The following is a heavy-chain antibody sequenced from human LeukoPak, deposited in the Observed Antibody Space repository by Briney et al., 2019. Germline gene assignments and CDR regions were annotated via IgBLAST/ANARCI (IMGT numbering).Heavy chain of an antibody. J-gene: IGHJ5*02. CDR2: ISAYNGNT. V-gene: IGHV1-18*01. CDR1: GYTFTSYG. Sequence: ASVKVSCKASGYTFTSYGISWVRQAPGQGLEWMGWISAYNGNTNYAQKLQGRVTMTTDTSTSTAYMELRSLRSDDTAVYYCAGDDDTSYCGGDCSYRFDPWGQGTLVTVSS. D-gene: IGHD2-21*02. CDR3: AGDDDTSYCGGDCSYRFDP.